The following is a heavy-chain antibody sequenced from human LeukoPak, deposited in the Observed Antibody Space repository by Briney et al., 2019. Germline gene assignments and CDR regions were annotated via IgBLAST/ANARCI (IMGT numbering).Heavy chain of an antibody. D-gene: IGHD3-22*01. CDR2: ISYDGSNK. V-gene: IGHV3-30*03. Sequence: GGSLRLSCAASGSTFSSYGMHWVRQAPGKGLEWVAVISYDGSNKYYADSVKGRFTISRDNSKNTLYLQMNSLRAEDTAVYYCEGYYDSSGTYYFDYWGQGTLVTVSS. CDR3: EGYYDSSGTYYFDY. CDR1: GSTFSSYG. J-gene: IGHJ4*02.